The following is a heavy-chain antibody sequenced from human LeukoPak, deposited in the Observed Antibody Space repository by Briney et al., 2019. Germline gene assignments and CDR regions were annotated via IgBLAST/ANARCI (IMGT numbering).Heavy chain of an antibody. CDR1: GGSISSYY. J-gene: IGHJ4*02. Sequence: SETLSLTCTVSGGSISSYYWSWIRQPAGKGLEWIGRIYTSGSTNYNPSLKSRVTMSVDTSKNQFSLKLSSVTAADTAVYYCARVGPRYSSSSPFDYWGQGTLVTVSS. V-gene: IGHV4-4*07. D-gene: IGHD6-6*01. CDR3: ARVGPRYSSSSPFDY. CDR2: IYTSGST.